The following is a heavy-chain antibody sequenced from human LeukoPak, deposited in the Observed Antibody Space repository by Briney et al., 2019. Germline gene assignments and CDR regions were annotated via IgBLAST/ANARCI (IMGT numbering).Heavy chain of an antibody. V-gene: IGHV3-66*01. CDR2: IYSGGST. CDR1: GFTVSRNY. D-gene: IGHD3-9*01. CDR3: AKDFGHYDILTGGMFDY. Sequence: GGSLSLSCAASGFTVSRNYMSWVRQAPGRELEWVSIIYSGGSTYYADSVKGRFTISRDNSKNTLYLQMNSLRVEDTAVYYCAKDFGHYDILTGGMFDYWGQGTLVTVSS. J-gene: IGHJ4*02.